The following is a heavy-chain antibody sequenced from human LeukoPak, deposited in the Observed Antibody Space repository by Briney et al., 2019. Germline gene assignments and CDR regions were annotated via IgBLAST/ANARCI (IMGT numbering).Heavy chain of an antibody. CDR2: IIPIFGIA. Sequence: SVKVSCKASGGTFSSYAISWVRQAPGQGLGWMGRIIPIFGIANYAQKSQGRVTITADKSTSTAYMELSSLRSEDTAVYYCARDGLGNYGMDVWGQETTVTVSS. CDR1: GGTFSSYA. V-gene: IGHV1-69*04. J-gene: IGHJ6*02. D-gene: IGHD7-27*01. CDR3: ARDGLGNYGMDV.